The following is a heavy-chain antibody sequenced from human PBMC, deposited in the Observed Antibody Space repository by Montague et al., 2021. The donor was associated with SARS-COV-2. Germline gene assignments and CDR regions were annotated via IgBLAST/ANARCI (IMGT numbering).Heavy chain of an antibody. J-gene: IGHJ6*02. V-gene: IGHV4-31*02. CDR3: ARGGSYSSGWYGMDYYYGSDV. CDR2: IDYSGST. Sequence: IDYSGSTYYNPCLKSRVTISVDTSKNQFSLKLSSVTAADTAVYYCARGGSYSSGWYGMDYYYGSDVWVQWTTFTVSS. D-gene: IGHD6-19*01.